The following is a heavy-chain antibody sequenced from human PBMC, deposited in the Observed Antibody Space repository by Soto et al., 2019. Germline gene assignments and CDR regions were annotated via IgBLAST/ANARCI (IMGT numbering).Heavy chain of an antibody. J-gene: IGHJ4*02. Sequence: PGGSLRLSCAASGFTFSRYWMSWVRQAPGKGLEWVANIKQDGSEKYYVDSVKGRFTISRDNAKNSLYLHMNSLSAEDTAVFYCVRDSEGYYAYGLFEYWGLGTLVTVS. CDR3: VRDSEGYYAYGLFEY. CDR1: GFTFSRYW. V-gene: IGHV3-7*03. CDR2: IKQDGSEK. D-gene: IGHD3-16*01.